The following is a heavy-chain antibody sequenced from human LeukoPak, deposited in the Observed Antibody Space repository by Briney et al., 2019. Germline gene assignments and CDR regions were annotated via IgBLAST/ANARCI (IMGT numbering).Heavy chain of an antibody. CDR3: AREHYAYYDFWSGYNNWFDP. J-gene: IGHJ5*02. CDR1: GGPISSGSYY. CDR2: IYTSGST. Sequence: SETLSLTCTVSGGPISSGSYYWSWIRQPAGKGLEWIGRIYTSGSTNYNPSLKSRVTISVDTSKNQFSLKLSSVTAADTAVYYCAREHYAYYDFWSGYNNWFDPWGQGTLVTVPS. V-gene: IGHV4-61*02. D-gene: IGHD3-3*01.